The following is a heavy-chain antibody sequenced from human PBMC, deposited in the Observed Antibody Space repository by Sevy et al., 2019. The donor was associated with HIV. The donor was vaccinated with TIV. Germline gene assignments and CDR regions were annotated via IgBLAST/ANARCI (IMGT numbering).Heavy chain of an antibody. D-gene: IGHD6-6*01. J-gene: IGHJ6*02. Sequence: GGSLRLSCAVSGFTFGSYRMHWVRQAPGKGLEWVAVILYDSSNKYYGDSVKGRFTISRDNSKNTLYLQMNSLRTDDTAVYYCARGLAALPGYYYGMDVWGQGTTVTVSS. CDR3: ARGLAALPGYYYGMDV. V-gene: IGHV3-30*03. CDR1: GFTFGSYR. CDR2: ILYDSSNK.